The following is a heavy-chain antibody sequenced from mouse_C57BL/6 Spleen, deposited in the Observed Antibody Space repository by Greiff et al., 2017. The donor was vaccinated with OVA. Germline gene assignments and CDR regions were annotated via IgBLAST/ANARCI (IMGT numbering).Heavy chain of an antibody. Sequence: VQLKESGGGLVKPGGSLKLSCAASGFTFSDYGMHWVRQAPEKGLEWVAYISSGSSTIYYADTVKGRFTISRDNSTNTLFLQMTSLRSEDTAMYDRAGAEIYEGYYGWYGYWGQGTLVTVSA. CDR1: GFTFSDYG. J-gene: IGHJ3*01. CDR2: ISSGSSTI. V-gene: IGHV5-17*01. CDR3: AGAEIYEGYYGWYGY. D-gene: IGHD2-3*01.